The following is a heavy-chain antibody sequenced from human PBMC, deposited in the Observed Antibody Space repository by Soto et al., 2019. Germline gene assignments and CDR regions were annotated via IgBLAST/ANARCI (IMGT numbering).Heavy chain of an antibody. D-gene: IGHD5-18*01. V-gene: IGHV3-23*01. CDR2: FSGSGGST. Sequence: GGSLRLSCAASGFTFSSYAMSWVRQAPGKGLEWVSAFSGSGGSTYYADSVKGRFAISRDNSKNTLYLQMNSLRAEDTAVYYCAMVTLYYFDYWGQGTLVTVSS. J-gene: IGHJ4*02. CDR3: AMVTLYYFDY. CDR1: GFTFSSYA.